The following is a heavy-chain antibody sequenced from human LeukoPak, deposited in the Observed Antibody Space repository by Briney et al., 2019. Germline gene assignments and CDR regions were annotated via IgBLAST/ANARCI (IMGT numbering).Heavy chain of an antibody. Sequence: GGSLRLSCAASGFTLSSYWMSWVRQAPGKGLEWVANIKQDGSEKYYVDSVKGRFTISRDTAKNSLYLQMNSLRAEDTAVYYCARVGTHKHDYYDSSGYYGNYYMDVWGKGTTVTVS. CDR3: ARVGTHKHDYYDSSGYYGNYYMDV. J-gene: IGHJ6*03. D-gene: IGHD3-22*01. CDR1: GFTLSSYW. V-gene: IGHV3-7*01. CDR2: IKQDGSEK.